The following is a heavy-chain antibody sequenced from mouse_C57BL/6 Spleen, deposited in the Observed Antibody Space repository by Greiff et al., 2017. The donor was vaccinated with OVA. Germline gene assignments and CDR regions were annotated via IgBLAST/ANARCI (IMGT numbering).Heavy chain of an antibody. CDR1: GYTFTSYW. CDR2: IDPSDSYT. CDR3: ARRTTVVARWYFDV. V-gene: IGHV1-69*01. D-gene: IGHD1-1*01. Sequence: QVHVKQPGAELVMPGASVKLSCKASGYTFTSYWMHWVKQRPGQGLEWIGEIDPSDSYTNYNQKFKGKSTLTVDKSSSTAYMQLSSLTSEDSAVYYCARRTTVVARWYFDVWGTGTTVTVSS. J-gene: IGHJ1*03.